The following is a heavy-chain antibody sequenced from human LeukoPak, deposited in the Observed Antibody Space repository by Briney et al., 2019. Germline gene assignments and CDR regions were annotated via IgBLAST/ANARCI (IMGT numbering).Heavy chain of an antibody. D-gene: IGHD3-9*01. CDR1: GYTFTGYY. CDR2: ISAYNGNT. J-gene: IGHJ4*02. Sequence: ASVKVSCKASGYTFTGYYMHWVRQAPGQGLEWMGWISAYNGNTNYAQKLQGRVTMTTDTSTSTAYMELRSLRSDDTAVYYCARVPNPVLRYFDWLLLGYFDYWGQGTLVTVSS. CDR3: ARVPNPVLRYFDWLLLGYFDY. V-gene: IGHV1-18*04.